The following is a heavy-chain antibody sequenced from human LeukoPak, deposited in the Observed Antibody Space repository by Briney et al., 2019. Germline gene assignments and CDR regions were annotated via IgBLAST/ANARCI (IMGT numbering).Heavy chain of an antibody. Sequence: PGGSLRLSCAASGFTFSSYSMNWVRQAPGKGLEWVSYISSSSSTIYYADSVKGRFTISRDNAKHSLYLQMNSLRAEDTAVYYCASLYGDVDTAMVKADYWGQGTLVTVSS. CDR3: ASLYGDVDTAMVKADY. J-gene: IGHJ4*02. CDR1: GFTFSSYS. D-gene: IGHD5-18*01. CDR2: ISSSSSTI. V-gene: IGHV3-48*01.